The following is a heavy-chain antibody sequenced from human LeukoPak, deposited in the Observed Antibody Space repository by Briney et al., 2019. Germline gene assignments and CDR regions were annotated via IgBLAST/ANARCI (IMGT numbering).Heavy chain of an antibody. J-gene: IGHJ3*02. CDR1: GFIFDDYA. CDR3: AKVARGGYTPPDPFDI. Sequence: GGSLRLSCAASGFIFDDYAMHWVRQAPGKGLEWVSGISWNSGSIGYADSVKGRFTISRDNAKNSLYLQMNSLRAEDTALYYCAKVARGGYTPPDPFDIWGQGTMVTVSS. CDR2: ISWNSGSI. V-gene: IGHV3-9*01. D-gene: IGHD5-18*01.